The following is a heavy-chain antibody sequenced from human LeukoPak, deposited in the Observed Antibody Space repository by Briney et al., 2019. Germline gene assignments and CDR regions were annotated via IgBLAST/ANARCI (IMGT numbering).Heavy chain of an antibody. Sequence: PGGSLRLSCAASGFTFSSYAMHWVRQAPGKGLEWVAVISYDGSNKYYADSVKGRFTISRDNSKNTLYLQMNSLRAEDTAVYYCARDVGGGSYYFDYWGQGTLVTVSS. CDR3: ARDVGGGSYYFDY. D-gene: IGHD1-26*01. CDR2: ISYDGSNK. J-gene: IGHJ4*02. CDR1: GFTFSSYA. V-gene: IGHV3-30-3*01.